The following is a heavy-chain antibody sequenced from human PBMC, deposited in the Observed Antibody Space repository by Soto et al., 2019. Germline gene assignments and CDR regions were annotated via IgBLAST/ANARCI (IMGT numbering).Heavy chain of an antibody. CDR1: GGSISSYY. V-gene: IGHV4-59*01. CDR3: ARARITMVREVIKYNMDV. D-gene: IGHD3-10*01. CDR2: IYNSGST. J-gene: IGHJ6*02. Sequence: SETLSLTCTASGGSISSYYWSSIRRPPGKRLEWIGYIYNSGSTHSNPSLQSRVTISVDTSKNQFSLKLSSVTAADTGIYYCARARITMVREVIKYNMDVWGQGTTVTVSS.